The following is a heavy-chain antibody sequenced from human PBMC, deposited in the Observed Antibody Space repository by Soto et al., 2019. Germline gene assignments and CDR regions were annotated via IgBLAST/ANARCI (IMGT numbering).Heavy chain of an antibody. J-gene: IGHJ4*02. CDR1: GFTFSNYP. Sequence: EVQLLESGGGLVQPGGSLRLSCAASGFTFSNYPINWVRQAPGKGLQWVSGISGTSDTFYSDSVKGRFTVSRDNAESTLYLQMNSLRAEDTGVYYCAKVNWDRGRDDDFWGQGTLVTVSA. D-gene: IGHD7-27*01. CDR2: ISGTSDT. V-gene: IGHV3-23*01. CDR3: AKVNWDRGRDDDF.